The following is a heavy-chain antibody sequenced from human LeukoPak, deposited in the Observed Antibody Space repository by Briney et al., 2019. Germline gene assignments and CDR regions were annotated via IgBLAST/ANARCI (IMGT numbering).Heavy chain of an antibody. D-gene: IGHD3-9*01. J-gene: IGHJ4*02. CDR1: GFIFSNYA. CDR2: ISGRSGST. CDR3: AKWGDYDVLTGYYVSDF. Sequence: GGSLRLSCAASGFIFSNYAMYWVRQAPGKGLEWVSAISGRSGSTYYADSVKGRFTISRNSSKNTLYLQMNSLRADDTAVYYCAKWGDYDVLTGYYVSDFWGQGTLVTVSS. V-gene: IGHV3-23*01.